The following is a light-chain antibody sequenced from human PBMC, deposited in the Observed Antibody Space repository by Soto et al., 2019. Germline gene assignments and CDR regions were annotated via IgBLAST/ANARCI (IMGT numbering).Light chain of an antibody. CDR2: GAS. CDR1: QGIINY. V-gene: IGKV1-9*01. Sequence: IQLTQSPSSLSASMGDRVTITCRASQGIINYLAWYQQKPGKAPKLLIYGASTLQGGVPSRFSGSGSGTDFTLTVSSLQPEDLATYYCHHYSRSPPYTFGQGTKLDIK. J-gene: IGKJ2*01. CDR3: HHYSRSPPYT.